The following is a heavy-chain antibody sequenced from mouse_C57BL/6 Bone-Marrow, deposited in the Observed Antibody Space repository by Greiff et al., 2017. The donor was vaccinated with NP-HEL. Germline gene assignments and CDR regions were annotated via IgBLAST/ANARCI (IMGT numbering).Heavy chain of an antibody. D-gene: IGHD1-1*01. V-gene: IGHV5-17*01. CDR3: ARIYYYGSTPY. J-gene: IGHJ3*01. CDR2: ISSGSSTI. Sequence: EVKVVESGGGLVKPGGSLKLSCAASGFTFSDYGMHWVRQAPEKGLEWVAYISSGSSTIYYADTVKGRFTISRDNAKNTLFLQMTSLRSEDTAMYYCARIYYYGSTPYWGQGTLVTVSA. CDR1: GFTFSDYG.